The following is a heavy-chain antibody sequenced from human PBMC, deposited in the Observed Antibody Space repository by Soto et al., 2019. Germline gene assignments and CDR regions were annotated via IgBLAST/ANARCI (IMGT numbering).Heavy chain of an antibody. V-gene: IGHV3-23*01. CDR3: AKDTRIAARPIGYFDH. J-gene: IGHJ4*02. Sequence: EVQLLESGGGLVQPGGSLRHTCAASGFTFGSYGMSWVRQAPGKGLEWVSSLSGSSLTVYYADSVKGRFTISRDNSDNTLFLKMTSLRAEDTAFYYCAKDTRIAARPIGYFDHWGQGTLVTVSS. CDR1: GFTFGSYG. D-gene: IGHD6-6*01. CDR2: LSGSSLTV.